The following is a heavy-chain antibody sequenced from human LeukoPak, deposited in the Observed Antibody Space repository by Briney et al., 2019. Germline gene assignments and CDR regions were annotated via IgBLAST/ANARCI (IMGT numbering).Heavy chain of an antibody. CDR3: ARDNYAGANWFDP. J-gene: IGHJ5*02. D-gene: IGHD1-7*01. V-gene: IGHV4-39*07. CDR1: SGSISSSSYY. CDR2: IYYSGST. Sequence: SETLSLTCTVSSGSISSSSYYWGWIRQPPGKGLEWIGSIYYSGSTYYNPSLKSRVTISVDTSKYQFSLKLSSVTAADTAVYYCARDNYAGANWFDPWGQGTLVTVSS.